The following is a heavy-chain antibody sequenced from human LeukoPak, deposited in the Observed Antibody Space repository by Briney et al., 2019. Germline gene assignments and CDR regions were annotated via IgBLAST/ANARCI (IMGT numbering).Heavy chain of an antibody. CDR3: ARGWSDYPFDY. Sequence: SETLSLTCTVSGGSISNYYWSWIRQPPGKGLEWIGYIYYSGSTNYNPSLKSRVTISVDTSKNQFFLKLSSVTAADTVVYYCARGWSDYPFDYWGQGTLVTVSS. J-gene: IGHJ4*02. CDR1: GGSISNYY. D-gene: IGHD3-3*01. CDR2: IYYSGST. V-gene: IGHV4-59*01.